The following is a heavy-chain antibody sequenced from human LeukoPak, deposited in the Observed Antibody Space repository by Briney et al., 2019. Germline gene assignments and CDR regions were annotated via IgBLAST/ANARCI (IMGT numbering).Heavy chain of an antibody. CDR1: GFTFSDYY. V-gene: IGHV3-11*01. CDR2: ISSSGSTI. Sequence: PGGSLRLSCAASGFTFSDYYMSWIRQAPGKGLEWVSYISSSGSTIYYADSVKGRFTISRDNAKNSLYLQMNSLRAEDTAVYYCARDPSLGLGSYFFEYWGQGTLVNVPS. CDR3: ARDPSLGLGSYFFEY. D-gene: IGHD3-10*01. J-gene: IGHJ4*02.